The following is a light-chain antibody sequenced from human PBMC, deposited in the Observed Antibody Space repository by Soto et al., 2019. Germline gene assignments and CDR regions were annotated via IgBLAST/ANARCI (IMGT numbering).Light chain of an antibody. J-gene: IGKJ5*01. CDR2: GAS. CDR1: QIFSNNY. CDR3: QQYGSSPVT. V-gene: IGKV3-20*01. Sequence: EVVLTQSPGTLSLSPGERATLSYRASQIFSNNYLAWYQQKPGQAPRPLIYGASNRATGVPDRFSGSGSGTDFTLTISRLEPEDFAMYYCQQYGSSPVTFGQGTRLEIK.